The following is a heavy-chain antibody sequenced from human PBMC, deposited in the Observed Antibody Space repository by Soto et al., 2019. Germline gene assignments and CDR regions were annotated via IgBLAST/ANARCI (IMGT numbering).Heavy chain of an antibody. CDR1: GGSFSGYY. Sequence: PSETLSLTCAVYGGSFSGYYWSWIRQPPGKGPEWIGEINHSGSTNYNPSLKSRVTISVDTSKNQFSLKLSSVTAADTAVYYCARGVYCSSTSCKNYYYYYYMDVWGKGTTVTVSS. D-gene: IGHD2-2*01. CDR3: ARGVYCSSTSCKNYYYYYYMDV. V-gene: IGHV4-34*01. CDR2: INHSGST. J-gene: IGHJ6*03.